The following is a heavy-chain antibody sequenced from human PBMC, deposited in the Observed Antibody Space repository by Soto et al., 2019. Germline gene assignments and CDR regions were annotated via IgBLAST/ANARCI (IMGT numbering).Heavy chain of an antibody. Sequence: SVKVSCKASGGTFSSYAISWVRQAPGQGLEWMGGIIPIFGTANYAQKFQGRVTITADESTSTAYMELSSLRSEDTAVYYCARGLGYYDILTGPYYFDYWGQGTLVTVSS. V-gene: IGHV1-69*13. D-gene: IGHD3-9*01. CDR1: GGTFSSYA. CDR3: ARGLGYYDILTGPYYFDY. CDR2: IIPIFGTA. J-gene: IGHJ4*02.